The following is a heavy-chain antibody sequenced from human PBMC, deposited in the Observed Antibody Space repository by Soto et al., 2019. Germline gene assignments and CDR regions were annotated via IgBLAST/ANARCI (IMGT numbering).Heavy chain of an antibody. Sequence: QMQMQESGPRLVKPSETLSLTCTVSGASITDSYWSWIRQPPEKGLEWIGYIYFSGVATYNPSLKSRAXXSRDTSKNEFSLKLTSVTAADTAIYYCARGDSDLAVSEAAYWGQGTLVTVSS. V-gene: IGHV4-59*01. CDR1: GASITDSY. CDR3: ARGDSDLAVSEAAY. CDR2: IYFSGVA. D-gene: IGHD2-15*01. J-gene: IGHJ1*01.